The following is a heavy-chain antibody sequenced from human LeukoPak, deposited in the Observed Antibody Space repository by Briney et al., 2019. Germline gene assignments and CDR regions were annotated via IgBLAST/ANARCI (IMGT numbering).Heavy chain of an antibody. Sequence: GGSLRLSCAASGVTFSGSAMHWVRQASGKGLEWVGRIRGKANSYATAYAASVKGRFTISRDDSKNTAYLQMNSLKTEDTAVYYCTRHRRDGSYDYWGQGTLVTVSS. V-gene: IGHV3-73*01. CDR1: GVTFSGSA. J-gene: IGHJ4*02. D-gene: IGHD5-24*01. CDR2: IRGKANSYAT. CDR3: TRHRRDGSYDY.